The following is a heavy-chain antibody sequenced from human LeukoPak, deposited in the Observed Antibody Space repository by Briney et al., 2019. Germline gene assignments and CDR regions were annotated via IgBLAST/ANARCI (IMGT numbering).Heavy chain of an antibody. CDR1: GFTFSSYW. D-gene: IGHD3-22*01. Sequence: GGSLRLSCAASGFTFSSYWMSWVRQAPGKGLEWVANIKQDGSEKYYVDSVKGRFTISRDNAKNSLYLQMNSLRAEDTAVYYCARARGYYDSSGYYQRALAYWGQGTLVTVSS. J-gene: IGHJ4*02. CDR2: IKQDGSEK. V-gene: IGHV3-7*01. CDR3: ARARGYYDSSGYYQRALAY.